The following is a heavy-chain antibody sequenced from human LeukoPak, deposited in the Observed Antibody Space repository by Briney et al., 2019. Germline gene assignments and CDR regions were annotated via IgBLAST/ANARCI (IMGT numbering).Heavy chain of an antibody. CDR1: GFTFSSYA. Sequence: GGSLRLSCAASGFTFSSYAMHWVRQAPGKGLEWVAVISYDGSNKYYTDSVKGRFTVSRDNSKSTLYLQMNSLRAEDTAVYYCARGHSSGYWNSYDAFDIWGQGTMVTVSS. CDR2: ISYDGSNK. J-gene: IGHJ3*02. CDR3: ARGHSSGYWNSYDAFDI. V-gene: IGHV3-30-3*01. D-gene: IGHD3-22*01.